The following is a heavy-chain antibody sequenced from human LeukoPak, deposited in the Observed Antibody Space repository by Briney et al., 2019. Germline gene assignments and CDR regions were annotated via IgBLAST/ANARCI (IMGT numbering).Heavy chain of an antibody. CDR1: GFTFSNYA. Sequence: GGSLRLSCAGSGFTFSNYAMTWVRQAPGKGLEWVSSVSGSGRNTFYPDSVEGRFTISRDNAKNMLYLQMNSLRAEDTAVYYCARGLSGSFYGSLDYWGQGTLVTVSS. CDR3: ARGLSGSFYGSLDY. CDR2: VSGSGRNT. J-gene: IGHJ4*02. V-gene: IGHV3-23*01. D-gene: IGHD1-26*01.